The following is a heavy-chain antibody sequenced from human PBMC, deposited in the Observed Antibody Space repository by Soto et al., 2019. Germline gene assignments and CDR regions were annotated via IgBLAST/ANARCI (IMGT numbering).Heavy chain of an antibody. Sequence: ASVKVSCKASGYTFTSYDINWVRQATGQGLEWMGWMNPNSGNTGYAQKFQGRVTMTRNTSISTAYMELSSLRSEDTAVYYCARGIVRSSSSWLGDYYGMDVWGQGTTVTVSS. V-gene: IGHV1-8*01. CDR3: ARGIVRSSSSWLGDYYGMDV. D-gene: IGHD6-13*01. CDR2: MNPNSGNT. J-gene: IGHJ6*02. CDR1: GYTFTSYD.